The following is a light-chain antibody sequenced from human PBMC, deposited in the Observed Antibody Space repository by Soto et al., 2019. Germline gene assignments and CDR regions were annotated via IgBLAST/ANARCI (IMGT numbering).Light chain of an antibody. J-gene: IGLJ1*01. V-gene: IGLV2-14*01. CDR3: RSYTSSSTCV. Sequence: QSVLTQPAAVSGSPGQSITISCTGTSSDVGGYNYVSWYQQHPGKAPKLMIYDVSNRPSGVSNRFSGSKSGNTASLTISGLQAEDEADYYCRSYTSSSTCVFGTGTKATVL. CDR1: SSDVGGYNY. CDR2: DVS.